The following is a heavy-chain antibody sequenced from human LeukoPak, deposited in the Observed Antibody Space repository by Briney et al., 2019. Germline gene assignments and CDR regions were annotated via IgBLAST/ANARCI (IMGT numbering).Heavy chain of an antibody. V-gene: IGHV4-4*02. CDR2: IYYIGST. Sequence: PSGTLSLTCAVSGGSISSGGYWSWLRQPPGKGLEWIGQIYYIGSTNYNPSLESRVIMSLDKSTNQLSLRFNSVTAADAAVYYCARHGSYSLASWGQGALVTVSS. CDR3: ARHGSYSLAS. CDR1: GGSISSGGY. D-gene: IGHD1-26*01. J-gene: IGHJ5*02.